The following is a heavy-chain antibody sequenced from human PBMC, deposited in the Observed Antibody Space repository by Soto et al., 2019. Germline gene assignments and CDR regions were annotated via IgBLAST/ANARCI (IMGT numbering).Heavy chain of an antibody. CDR1: GYSFTSYW. CDR3: ARTAAAGKYYYGMDV. Sequence: GESLKISCKGSGYSFTSYWIGWVRQMPGKVLELMGIIYPGDSDTRYSPSFQGQVTISAEKSISTAYLQWSSLKASDTAIYYCARTAAAGKYYYGMDVWGQGTTVTVSS. D-gene: IGHD6-13*01. V-gene: IGHV5-51*01. CDR2: IYPGDSDT. J-gene: IGHJ6*02.